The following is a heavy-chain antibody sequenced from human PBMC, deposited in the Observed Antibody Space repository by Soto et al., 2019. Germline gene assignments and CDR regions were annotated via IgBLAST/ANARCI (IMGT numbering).Heavy chain of an antibody. D-gene: IGHD1-1*01. V-gene: IGHV1-3*01. CDR2: INVGNDNT. Sequence: ASVKVSCKASGYTFTNYPMHWVRQAPGQRLEWMGWINVGNDNTKYSQKFQGRVTITRDTSASTAYMELSSLKSEDTAIYYCARLDHWNDKHFYNAMDVWGQGTSVTVSS. CDR1: GYTFTNYP. J-gene: IGHJ6*02. CDR3: ARLDHWNDKHFYNAMDV.